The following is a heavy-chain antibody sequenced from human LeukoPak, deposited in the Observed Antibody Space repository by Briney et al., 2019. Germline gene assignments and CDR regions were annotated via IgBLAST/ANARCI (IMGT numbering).Heavy chain of an antibody. J-gene: IGHJ4*02. CDR2: INHSGST. V-gene: IGHV4-34*01. CDR1: GGSFSGYY. Sequence: SETLSLTCAVYGGSFSGYYWSWIRQPPGKGLEWIGEINHSGSTNYNPSLKSRVTISVDTSKNQFSLKLSSVTAADTAVYYCASGNDIVARDDYWGQGTLVTVSS. CDR3: ASGNDIVARDDY. D-gene: IGHD5-12*01.